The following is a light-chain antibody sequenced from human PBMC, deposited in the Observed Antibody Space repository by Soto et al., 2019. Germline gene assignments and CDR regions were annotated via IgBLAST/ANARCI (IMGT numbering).Light chain of an antibody. CDR1: QSIANY. CDR2: SAS. Sequence: EIVLTQSPATLSLSPGERATLSCRASQSIANYLGWYQQKPGQAPRLLIYSASNRATGIPPRFSGSGSGTDFTLTISSLEPEDFSVYYCQQRYNWPVTFGQGTRLENK. V-gene: IGKV3-11*01. J-gene: IGKJ5*01. CDR3: QQRYNWPVT.